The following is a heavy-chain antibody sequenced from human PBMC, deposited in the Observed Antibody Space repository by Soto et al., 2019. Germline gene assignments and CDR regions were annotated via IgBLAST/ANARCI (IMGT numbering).Heavy chain of an antibody. Sequence: QVQLVVSGGGLVKPGGSLRISCAASGFTFSDYYISWIRQAPGKGLEWDSYISSSGSIIYYADSVKGRFTISRDNAKNSLYLQMNSLRAEDTAVYYCALAGYDSNYYAVTPLSAGHFWGQGTLVTVSS. V-gene: IGHV3-11*01. CDR3: ALAGYDSNYYAVTPLSAGHF. J-gene: IGHJ4*02. CDR2: ISSSGSII. D-gene: IGHD4-4*01. CDR1: GFTFSDYY.